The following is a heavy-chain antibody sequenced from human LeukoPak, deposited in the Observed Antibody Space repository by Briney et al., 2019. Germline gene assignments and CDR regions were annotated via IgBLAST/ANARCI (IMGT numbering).Heavy chain of an antibody. Sequence: GGSLRLSCAASGFTFSSYGMHWVRQALGKGLEWVAVISYDGSNKYYADSVKGRFTISRDNSKNTLYLQMNSLRAEDTAVYYCAKDEMGAFDIWGQGTMVTVSS. CDR1: GFTFSSYG. D-gene: IGHD2-8*01. CDR3: AKDEMGAFDI. V-gene: IGHV3-30*18. CDR2: ISYDGSNK. J-gene: IGHJ3*02.